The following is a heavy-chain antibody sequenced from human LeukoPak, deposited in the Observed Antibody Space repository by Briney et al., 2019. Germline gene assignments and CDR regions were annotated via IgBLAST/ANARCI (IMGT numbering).Heavy chain of an antibody. V-gene: IGHV3-53*01. CDR3: AREASGGTFDY. CDR1: GFTVSSNY. J-gene: IGHJ4*02. Sequence: GGSLRLSCAASGFTVSSNYMSWVRQAPGKGLEWVSVIYSGGSTYYADSVKGRFTISRDNSKNTLYLQMNSLRAEDTAVYYCAREASGGTFDYWGQGTLVTVSS. CDR2: IYSGGST. D-gene: IGHD2-15*01.